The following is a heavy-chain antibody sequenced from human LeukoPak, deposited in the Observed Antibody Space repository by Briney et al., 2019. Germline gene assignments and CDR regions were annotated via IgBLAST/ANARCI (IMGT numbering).Heavy chain of an antibody. CDR1: GGSISSYY. D-gene: IGHD5-18*01. CDR2: IYTSGST. J-gene: IGHJ3*02. CDR3: ARGSGRGRYSYGYGAFDI. V-gene: IGHV4-4*07. Sequence: SETLSLTCTVSGGSISSYYWSWIRQPAGKGLEWIGRIYTSGSTNYNPSLKSRVTMSVDTSKNQFSLKLSSVTAADTAVYYCARGSGRGRYSYGYGAFDIWGQGTMVTVSS.